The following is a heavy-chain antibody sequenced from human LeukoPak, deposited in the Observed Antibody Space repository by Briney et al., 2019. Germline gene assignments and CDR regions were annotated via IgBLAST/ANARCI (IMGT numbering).Heavy chain of an antibody. CDR3: ARGTLTFYYDSSGSFDY. D-gene: IGHD3-22*01. Sequence: PGGSLRLSCAASGFIFSRYNMNWVRQAPGKGLEWVSYIGSSSSPIYYADSVKGRFTISRDNAKSSLYLQMNSLRDEDTAVYYCARGTLTFYYDSSGSFDYWGQGTLVTVSS. CDR2: IGSSSSPI. J-gene: IGHJ4*02. V-gene: IGHV3-48*02. CDR1: GFIFSRYN.